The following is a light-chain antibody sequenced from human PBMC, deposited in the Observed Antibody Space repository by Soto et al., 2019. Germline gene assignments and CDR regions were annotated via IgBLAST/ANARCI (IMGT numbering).Light chain of an antibody. V-gene: IGKV3-20*01. CDR2: GAS. J-gene: IGKJ1*01. CDR1: QSVNSNQ. Sequence: EVVLTQSPGTLSLSPGERATLSCRASQSVNSNQSAWYQQKPGQAPRLLIYGASSRATGIPDRFSGSGSGTDFTLTITRLEPEDFAVYYCQQYATSPQTFGQGTKVEIK. CDR3: QQYATSPQT.